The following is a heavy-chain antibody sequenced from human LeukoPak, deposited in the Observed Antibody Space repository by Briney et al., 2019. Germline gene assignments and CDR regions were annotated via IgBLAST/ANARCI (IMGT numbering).Heavy chain of an antibody. CDR3: ARDRGGDCSSTSCYYYYGMDV. CDR2: IYYSGST. D-gene: IGHD2-2*01. Sequence: SETLSLTCIVSGDSISSYYWSWIRQHPGKGLEWIGYIYYSGSTYYNPSLKSRVTISVDTSKNQFSLKLSSVTAADTAVYYCARDRGGDCSSTSCYYYYGMDVWGQGTTVTVSS. CDR1: GDSISSYY. V-gene: IGHV4-59*06. J-gene: IGHJ6*02.